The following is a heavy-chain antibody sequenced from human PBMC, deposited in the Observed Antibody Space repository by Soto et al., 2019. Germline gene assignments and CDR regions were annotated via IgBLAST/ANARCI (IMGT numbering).Heavy chain of an antibody. D-gene: IGHD6-19*01. CDR1: GDSITSRSFC. CDR3: ARLDGNSAYYYYGMDV. J-gene: IGHJ6*02. CDR2: ICYSGST. V-gene: IGHV4-39*01. Sequence: ETLSLTCTVSGDSITSRSFCWGWIRQPPGKGLEWIGTICYSGSTYYNPSLQSRVTISVDTSKNQFSLKLSSVTAADTAVYYCARLDGNSAYYYYGMDVWGRGTTVTVSS.